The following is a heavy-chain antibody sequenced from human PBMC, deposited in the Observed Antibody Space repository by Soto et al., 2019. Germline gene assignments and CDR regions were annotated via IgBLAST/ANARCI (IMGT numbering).Heavy chain of an antibody. Sequence: EVQLLESGGDLVQPGGSLRLSCAASGFTFSTYAMSWVRQAPGKGLDWVSTINTNGDTAYYSASVKGRFTISRVNSKHTLFLHMTSLTAEDTALYFCVLTARFTVSYWGQGTLVTVSS. J-gene: IGHJ4*02. CDR3: VLTARFTVSY. CDR2: INTNGDTA. V-gene: IGHV3-23*01. D-gene: IGHD3-22*01. CDR1: GFTFSTYA.